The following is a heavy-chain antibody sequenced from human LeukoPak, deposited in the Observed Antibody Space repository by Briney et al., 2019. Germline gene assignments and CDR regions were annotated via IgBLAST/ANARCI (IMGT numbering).Heavy chain of an antibody. J-gene: IGHJ6*03. V-gene: IGHV1-2*06. D-gene: IGHD6-13*01. CDR3: ARGKRAAGTGYYYYMDV. Sequence: ASVKVSCKASGYTFTSYYMHWVRQAPGQGLEWMGRINPNSGGTNYAQKFQGRVTMTRDTSISTAYMELSRLRSDDTAVYYCARGKRAAGTGYYYYMDVWGKGTTVTVSS. CDR2: INPNSGGT. CDR1: GYTFTSYY.